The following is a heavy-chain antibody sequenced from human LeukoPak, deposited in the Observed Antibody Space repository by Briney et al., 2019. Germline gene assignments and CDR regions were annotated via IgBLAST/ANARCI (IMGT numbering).Heavy chain of an antibody. D-gene: IGHD4-17*01. CDR1: GGSISSGSYY. J-gene: IGHJ3*02. V-gene: IGHV4-61*02. CDR2: IYTSGST. CDR3: ARRATIYGDYVNDAFDI. Sequence: SETLSLTCTVSGGSISSGSYYWSWIRQPAGKGLEWIGRIYTSGSTNYNPSLKSRVTISVDTSENQFSLKLSSVTAADTAVYYCARRATIYGDYVNDAFDIWGQGTMVTVSS.